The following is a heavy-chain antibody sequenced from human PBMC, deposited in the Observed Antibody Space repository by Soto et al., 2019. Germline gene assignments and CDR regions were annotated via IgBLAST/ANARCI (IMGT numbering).Heavy chain of an antibody. D-gene: IGHD6-19*01. CDR1: GFSLSTIGVG. J-gene: IGHJ4*02. Sequence: QITLKESGPTQVKPTQTLTLTCTVSGFSLSTIGVGVGWIRQPPGKALEWLALIFWNDDKRYSPSLRTRPTIITDASNNAVVLTMTNMDPVDTATDYWALTSGCSGSAIMDYWGQGNLVTVSS. CDR3: ALTSGCSGSAIMDY. CDR2: IFWNDDK. V-gene: IGHV2-5*01.